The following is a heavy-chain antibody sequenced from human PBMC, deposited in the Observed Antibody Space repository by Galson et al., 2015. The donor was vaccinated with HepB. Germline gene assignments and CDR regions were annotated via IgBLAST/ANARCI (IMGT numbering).Heavy chain of an antibody. J-gene: IGHJ4*02. D-gene: IGHD2-15*01. V-gene: IGHV4-59*01. Sequence: ETLSLTCTVSGGFISTYYWGWIRQPPGKTLEWIGYVHYTGTTNYSPSLKSRVTVSLDMSKNQFFLKLNSVTAADTAVYYCGRERTYCSGGSCDFAFDYWGPGMLVTVSS. CDR1: GGFISTYY. CDR2: VHYTGTT. CDR3: GRERTYCSGGSCDFAFDY.